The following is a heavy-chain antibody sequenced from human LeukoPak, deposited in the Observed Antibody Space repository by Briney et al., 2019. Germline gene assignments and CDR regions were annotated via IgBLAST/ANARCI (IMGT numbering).Heavy chain of an antibody. CDR2: ISWNSGSI. CDR3: ATSQGVTTDFDY. V-gene: IGHV3-9*01. J-gene: IGHJ4*02. CDR1: GFTFDDYA. Sequence: GGSLRLSCAASGFTFDDYAMHWVRQAPGKGLEWVSGISWNSGSIGYADSVKGRFTISRDNAKNSLYLQMNSLRAEDTALYYCATSQGVTTDFDYRGQGTLVTVSS. D-gene: IGHD4-17*01.